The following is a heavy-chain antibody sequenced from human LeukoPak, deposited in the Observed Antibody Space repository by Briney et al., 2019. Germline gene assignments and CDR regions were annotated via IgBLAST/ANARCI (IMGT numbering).Heavy chain of an antibody. CDR3: ARGSHSGAYPNYYFDS. D-gene: IGHD3-10*01. CDR1: GYRFIGYW. Sequence: GESLSISCEGSGYRFIGYWVAWVRQLPGKGLEVMGIIYPADSDTRYSPSFEGQVTISVDEYINTAYLQWSSLRASDTAVYYCARGSHSGAYPNYYFDSWGQGTLVTVSS. J-gene: IGHJ4*02. V-gene: IGHV5-51*01. CDR2: IYPADSDT.